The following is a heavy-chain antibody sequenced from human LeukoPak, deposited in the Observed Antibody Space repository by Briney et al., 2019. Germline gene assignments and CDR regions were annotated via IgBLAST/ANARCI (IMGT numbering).Heavy chain of an antibody. D-gene: IGHD6-13*01. CDR2: ISSNGGST. V-gene: IGHV3-64D*06. CDR1: GFTFSSYA. Sequence: GGSLRLSCSASGFTFSSYAMHWVRQAPGKGLEYVSAISSNGGSTYYADSVKGRFTISRDNSKNTLYLQMSSLRAEGTAVYYCVKVRYSSSAYEGGQYFDYWGQRTLVTVSS. J-gene: IGHJ4*02. CDR3: VKVRYSSSAYEGGQYFDY.